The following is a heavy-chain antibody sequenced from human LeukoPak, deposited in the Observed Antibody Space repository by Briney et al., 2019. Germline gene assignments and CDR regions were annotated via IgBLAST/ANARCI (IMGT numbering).Heavy chain of an antibody. CDR1: GYTFTSYG. CDR3: ARDLHRVVVRGVPHYYYYMDV. Sequence: GASVKVSCKASGYTFTSYGISWVRHAPGQGIEWMGWISTYNGNTNYAQKLQGRVTMTTDTSTSTAYMELRSLRSDDTAVYYCARDLHRVVVRGVPHYYYYMDVWGKGTTVTISS. J-gene: IGHJ6*03. V-gene: IGHV1-18*01. D-gene: IGHD3-10*01. CDR2: ISTYNGNT.